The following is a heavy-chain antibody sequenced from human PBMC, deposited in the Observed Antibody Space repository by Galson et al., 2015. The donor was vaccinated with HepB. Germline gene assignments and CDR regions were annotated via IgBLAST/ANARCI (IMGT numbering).Heavy chain of an antibody. CDR3: AKDQGYCSSTSCYGRGGHFDY. CDR2: ISYDRSNK. CDR1: GFTFSSYG. Sequence: SLRLSCAASGFTFSSYGMHWVRQAPGKGLEWVAVISYDRSNKYYADSVKGRFTISRDNSKNTLYLQMNSLRAEDTAVYYCAKDQGYCSSTSCYGRGGHFDYWGQGTLVTVSS. J-gene: IGHJ4*02. D-gene: IGHD2-2*01. V-gene: IGHV3-30*18.